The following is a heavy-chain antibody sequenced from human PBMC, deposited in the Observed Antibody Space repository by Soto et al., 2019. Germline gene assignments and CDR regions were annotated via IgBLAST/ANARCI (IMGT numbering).Heavy chain of an antibody. CDR2: IYWDDDK. V-gene: IGHV2-5*02. D-gene: IGHD6-19*01. Sequence: QITLKESGPTLVKPTQTLTLTCTFSGFSLSTSGVVVGWIRQPPGKALEWLALIYWDDDKRYSPSLKSRLTITKDTSKNQVVLTMTKMDPVDTATYFCAHRLSSGWYHYWGQGTLVTVSS. CDR3: AHRLSSGWYHY. CDR1: GFSLSTSGVV. J-gene: IGHJ4*02.